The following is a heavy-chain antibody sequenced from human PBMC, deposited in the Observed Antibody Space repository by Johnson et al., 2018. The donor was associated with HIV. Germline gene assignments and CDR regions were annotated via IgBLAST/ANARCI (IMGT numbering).Heavy chain of an antibody. CDR1: GFTVSSNY. CDR3: AKGDAFDI. V-gene: IGHV3-66*02. Sequence: VQLVESGGGLVQPGGSLRLSCAASGFTVSSNYMSWVRQAPGTGLEWVSVIYSGGSTYYADSVKGRFTISRDNAKNSLYLQMNSLRAEDTALYYCAKGDAFDIWGQGTMVTVSS. J-gene: IGHJ3*02. CDR2: IYSGGST.